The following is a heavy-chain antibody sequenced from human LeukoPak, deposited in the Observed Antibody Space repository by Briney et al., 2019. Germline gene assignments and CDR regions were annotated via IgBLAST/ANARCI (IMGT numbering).Heavy chain of an antibody. CDR2: IYPGDSDT. CDR3: ARALYYYGSGSYPNWFDH. J-gene: IGHJ5*02. Sequence: GESLKISCKGSGYSFTSYWIGWVRQMPGKGLEWMGIIYPGDSDTRYSPSFQGQVTISADKSISTAYLQWSSLKASDTAMYYCARALYYYGSGSYPNWFDHWGQGTLVTVSS. V-gene: IGHV5-51*01. D-gene: IGHD3-10*01. CDR1: GYSFTSYW.